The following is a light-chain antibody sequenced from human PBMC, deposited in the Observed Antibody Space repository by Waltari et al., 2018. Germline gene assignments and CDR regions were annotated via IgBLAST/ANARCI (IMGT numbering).Light chain of an antibody. CDR3: CSYAGIYTLI. J-gene: IGLJ2*01. CDR1: SSDVNYYNY. V-gene: IGLV2-11*01. CDR2: DVS. Sequence: QSALTQPRSVSGSPGQSVTISCTGTSSDVNYYNYVSWYQRHPGKAPKLMIYDVSKRPSGVPDRFSGSKSGNTASLTISGLQAEDEADYYCCSYAGIYTLIFGGGTKLTVL.